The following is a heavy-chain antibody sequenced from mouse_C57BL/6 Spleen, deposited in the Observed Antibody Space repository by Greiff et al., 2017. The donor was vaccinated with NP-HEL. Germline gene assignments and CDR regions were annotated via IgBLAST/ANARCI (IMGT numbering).Heavy chain of an antibody. D-gene: IGHD1-1*01. CDR1: GYTFTSYW. CDR3: AIGDGSSPAWFAY. J-gene: IGHJ3*01. Sequence: QVQLQQPGAELVKPGASVKLSCKASGYTFTSYWMHWVKQRPGQGLEWIGMIHPNSGSTNYNEKFKSKATLTVDKSSSTAYMQLSSLKSEDSAVYYCAIGDGSSPAWFAYWGQGTLVTVSA. CDR2: IHPNSGST. V-gene: IGHV1-64*01.